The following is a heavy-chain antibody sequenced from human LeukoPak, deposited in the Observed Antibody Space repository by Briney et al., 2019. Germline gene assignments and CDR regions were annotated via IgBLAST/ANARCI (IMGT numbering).Heavy chain of an antibody. CDR2: MNPNSGNT. Sequence: GASVKVSCKASGYTFTSYGISWVRQAPGQGLEWMGWMNPNSGNTGYAQKFQGRVTMTRNTSISTAYMELSSLRSEDTAVYYCARGRDSSSWYEAFGYWGQGTLVTVSS. CDR1: GYTFTSYG. V-gene: IGHV1-8*02. CDR3: ARGRDSSSWYEAFGY. D-gene: IGHD6-13*01. J-gene: IGHJ4*02.